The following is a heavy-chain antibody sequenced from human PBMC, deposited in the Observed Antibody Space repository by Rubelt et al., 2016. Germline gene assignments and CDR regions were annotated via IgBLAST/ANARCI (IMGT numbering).Heavy chain of an antibody. J-gene: IGHJ4*02. CDR3: ARYCYDTSGYYHQD. D-gene: IGHD3-22*01. CDR1: GGSFSGYS. V-gene: IGHV4-34*01. CDR2: INHSGGT. Sequence: QVQLQQWGAGFLKPSETLSLTCAVYGGSFSGYSWTWIRQPPGKGLEWIGEINHSGGTNYNPSLKSRVTILVDTSKNQFSLTLSSVTAADTAMYYCARYCYDTSGYYHQDWGQGTLVTVSS.